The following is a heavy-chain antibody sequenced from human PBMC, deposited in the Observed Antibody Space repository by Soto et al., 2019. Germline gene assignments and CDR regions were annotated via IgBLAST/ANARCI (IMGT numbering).Heavy chain of an antibody. D-gene: IGHD3-22*01. CDR1: AGSIRTYY. CDR2: MNYSGST. V-gene: IGHV4-59*01. J-gene: IGHJ5*02. CDR3: ARFSMSGMNNWFVP. Sequence: PSQSRSLTCILAAGSIRTYYWSCNRQPRGNRLVWIGYMNYSGSTSYDPPLKSRVTIAMDTSKRQFSLEMSSVTAADTAVYDCARFSMSGMNNWFVPWGQGTLVTVSS.